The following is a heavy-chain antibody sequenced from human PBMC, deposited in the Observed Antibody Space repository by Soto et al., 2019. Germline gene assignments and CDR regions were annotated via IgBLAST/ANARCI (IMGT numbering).Heavy chain of an antibody. V-gene: IGHV4-39*01. J-gene: IGHJ4*02. CDR3: ARRQSSSWYGL. CDR2: IYYSGST. Sequence: QLQLQESGPGLVKPSETLSLTCTVSGGSISSSSYYWGWIRQPPGKGLEWIGSIYYSGSTYYNPSLNRRVTISVDTSKNQFSLKLSSVTAADTAVYYCARRQSSSWYGLWGQGTLVTVSS. CDR1: GGSISSSSYY. D-gene: IGHD6-13*01.